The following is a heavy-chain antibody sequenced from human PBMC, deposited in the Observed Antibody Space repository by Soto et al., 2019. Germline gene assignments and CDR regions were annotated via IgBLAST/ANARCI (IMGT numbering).Heavy chain of an antibody. J-gene: IGHJ4*02. CDR3: VRSTLDWSRYSPFDH. D-gene: IGHD3-9*01. V-gene: IGHV4-39*01. CDR2: IYYTGST. CDR1: GDSISSNHY. Sequence: PSETLSLTCNVSGDSISSNHYWGWVRQPPGKGLEWIGSIYYTGSTYYHPSLKSRVTISVDTSTNQSSLKLRSVIAADTAVYYCVRSTLDWSRYSPFDHWGQGTLVTVS.